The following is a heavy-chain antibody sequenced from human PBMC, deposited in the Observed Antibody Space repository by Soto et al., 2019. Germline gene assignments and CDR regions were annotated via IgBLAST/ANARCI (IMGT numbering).Heavy chain of an antibody. CDR1: GGSFSAYY. Sequence: SQTLSLTCAVEGGSFSAYYWSWIRQPPGKGLEWIGEINHSGSTNYNPSLKSRVTIPVDTSKNQFSLKLSSVTAADTAVYYCARGRIAAAGIIDYWRQGTLVTVSS. CDR3: ARGRIAAAGIIDY. J-gene: IGHJ4*02. D-gene: IGHD6-13*01. CDR2: INHSGST. V-gene: IGHV4-34*01.